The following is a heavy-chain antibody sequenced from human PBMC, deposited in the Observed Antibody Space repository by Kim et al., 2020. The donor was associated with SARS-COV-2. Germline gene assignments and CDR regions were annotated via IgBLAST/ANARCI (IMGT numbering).Heavy chain of an antibody. D-gene: IGHD6-13*01. CDR3: VKGRQQLVRSGFDP. CDR1: GFTFSSYA. Sequence: GGSLRLSCAASGFTFSSYAMSWVRQAPGKGLEWVSAISGSGGSTYYADSVKGRFTISRDNSKNTLYLQMNSLRAEDTAVYYCVKGRQQLVRSGFDPWGQGTLVTVSS. V-gene: IGHV3-23*01. CDR2: ISGSGGST. J-gene: IGHJ5*02.